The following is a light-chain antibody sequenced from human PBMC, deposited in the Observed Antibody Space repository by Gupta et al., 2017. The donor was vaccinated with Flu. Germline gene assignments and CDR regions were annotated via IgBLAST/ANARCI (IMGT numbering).Light chain of an antibody. CDR2: WAS. Sequence: DIVMTQSTESLAVSLGGSATINCKSSQSILYSSNNKNYLAWYQQKPGQPPKLLIYWASTRESGVPDRFRGSGSGTDFTLTISSLQAEDVAVYYCQQYYSTPTFGGGTKVEIK. J-gene: IGKJ4*01. CDR3: QQYYSTPT. CDR1: QSILYSSNNKNY. V-gene: IGKV4-1*01.